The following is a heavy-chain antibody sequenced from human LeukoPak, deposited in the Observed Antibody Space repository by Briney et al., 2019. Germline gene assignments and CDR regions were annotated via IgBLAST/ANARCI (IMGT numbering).Heavy chain of an antibody. CDR1: GYRFTSYW. CDR2: IYPGDSDT. V-gene: IGHV5-51*01. J-gene: IGHJ3*02. CDR3: ASFYYDSSGSDPHAFDI. D-gene: IGHD3-22*01. Sequence: GESLKISCKGSGYRFTSYWIGWVRQMPGKGLEWMGIIYPGDSDTRYSPSFQGQVTISADKSISTAYLQWSSLKASDTAMYYCASFYYDSSGSDPHAFDIWGQGTMVTVSS.